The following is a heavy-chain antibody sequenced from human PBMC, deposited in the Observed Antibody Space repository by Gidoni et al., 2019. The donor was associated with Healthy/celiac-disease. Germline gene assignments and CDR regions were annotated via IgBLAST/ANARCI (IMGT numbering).Heavy chain of an antibody. D-gene: IGHD2-2*01. V-gene: IGHV4-34*01. CDR1: GGSFSGYY. Sequence: QVQLQQWGAGLLKPSETLSLTCAVYGGSFSGYYWSGIRQPPGKGLEWIGEINHSGSTNYNPSLKSRVTISVDTSKNQFSLRLSSVTAADTAVYYCARRGLCTSCPHFDYWGQGTLVTVSS. CDR2: INHSGST. J-gene: IGHJ4*02. CDR3: ARRGLCTSCPHFDY.